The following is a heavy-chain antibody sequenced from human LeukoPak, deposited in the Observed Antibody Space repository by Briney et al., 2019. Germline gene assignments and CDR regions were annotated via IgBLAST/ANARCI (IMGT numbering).Heavy chain of an antibody. D-gene: IGHD1-14*01. CDR2: IWHSGST. CDR1: GDSITSSNW. V-gene: IGHV4-4*02. Sequence: SGTLSLTCAVSGDSITSSNWWSWVRPPPGKGLEWIGEIWHSGSTNYNPSLRSRVAISVDKSKNQFSLKLSSVTAADTAMYYCAFYNRGWYFDYWGQGTLVTVSS. CDR3: AFYNRGWYFDY. J-gene: IGHJ4*02.